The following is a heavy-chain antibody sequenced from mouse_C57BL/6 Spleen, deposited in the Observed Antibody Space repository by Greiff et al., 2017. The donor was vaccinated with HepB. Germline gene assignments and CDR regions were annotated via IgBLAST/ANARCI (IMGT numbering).Heavy chain of an antibody. J-gene: IGHJ2*01. D-gene: IGHD2-4*01. V-gene: IGHV7-3*01. CDR1: GFTFTDYY. CDR3: ARGYDYDDY. Sequence: EVHLVESGGGLVQPGGSLSLSCAASGFTFTDYYMSWVRQPPGKALEWLGFIRNKANGYTTEYSASVKGRFTISRDNSQSILYLQMNALRAEDSATYYCARGYDYDDYWGQGTTLTVSS. CDR2: IRNKANGYTT.